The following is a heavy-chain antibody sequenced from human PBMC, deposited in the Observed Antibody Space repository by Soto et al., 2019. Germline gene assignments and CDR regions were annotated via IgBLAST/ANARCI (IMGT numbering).Heavy chain of an antibody. CDR3: TTAALCSGATCYSGHNWFDP. V-gene: IGHV1-24*01. D-gene: IGHD2-15*01. CDR2: FDPENDET. CDR1: GYTLTEVS. J-gene: IGHJ5*02. Sequence: ASVKVSCKVSGYTLTEVSIHWVRQAPGKGLEWMGGFDPENDETNYAQRFQGRFTMTEDSSTDTAFMELHSLRSDDTAVYYCTTAALCSGATCYSGHNWFDPWGQGTLVTVSS.